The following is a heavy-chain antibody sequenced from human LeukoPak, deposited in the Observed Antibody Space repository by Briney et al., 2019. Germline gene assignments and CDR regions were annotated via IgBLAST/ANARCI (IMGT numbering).Heavy chain of an antibody. J-gene: IGHJ1*01. CDR1: GFTLSSYG. V-gene: IGHV3-30*18. CDR3: AKVGGGSLYPEYFQH. Sequence: SGGSLRLSCAASGFTLSSYGMHWVRQAPGKGLEWVAVISYDGSNKYYADSVKGRFTISRDNSKNTLYLQMNSLRAEDTAVYYCAKVGGGSLYPEYFQHWGQGTLVTVSS. CDR2: ISYDGSNK. D-gene: IGHD1-26*01.